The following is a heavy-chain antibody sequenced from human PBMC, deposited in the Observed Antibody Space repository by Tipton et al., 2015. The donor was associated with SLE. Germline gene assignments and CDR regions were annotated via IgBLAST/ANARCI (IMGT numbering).Heavy chain of an antibody. CDR3: ARCDYIFDY. J-gene: IGHJ4*02. V-gene: IGHV4-4*07. D-gene: IGHD4-11*01. CDR2: IYTNENT. Sequence: TLSLTCTVSGDSINGYYWSWIRQSAGKGLEWIGRIYTNENTNYNPSLKSRVTMSVDTSKNHFSLKLISVTAADTAVYYCARCDYIFDYWGQGTLVTVPS. CDR1: GDSINGYY.